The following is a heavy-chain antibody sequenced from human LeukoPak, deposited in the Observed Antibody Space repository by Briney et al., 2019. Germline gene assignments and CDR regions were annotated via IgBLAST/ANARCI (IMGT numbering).Heavy chain of an antibody. J-gene: IGHJ1*01. CDR2: INPNTGGT. D-gene: IGHD3-22*01. CDR1: GYTFTAYY. Sequence: ASVKVSCKASGYTFTAYYIHWVRQAPGQGLEWLGRINPNTGGTNYAQKFQGRVTMTRDTSISTAYMELSRLRSDDTAVYYCARASQDYDDSSGRGYFQEWGQGTLVTVSS. V-gene: IGHV1-2*06. CDR3: ARASQDYDDSSGRGYFQE.